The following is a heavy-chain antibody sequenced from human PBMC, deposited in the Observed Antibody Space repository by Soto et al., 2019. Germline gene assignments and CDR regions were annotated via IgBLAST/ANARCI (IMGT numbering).Heavy chain of an antibody. J-gene: IGHJ4*02. V-gene: IGHV2-5*02. CDR3: AHSRNLITEDAQVGDFDD. Sequence: QITLKESGPTQVKPTQTLTLTCSFSGFSLNTDGEGVGWVRQPPGEALEWLALIYWDDDERYSPSLKTRLTSTKDPSKNQVVLIMTNMDPVDTATYYCAHSRNLITEDAQVGDFDDWGQGTLVTVSS. D-gene: IGHD3-10*01. CDR2: IYWDDDE. CDR1: GFSLNTDGEG.